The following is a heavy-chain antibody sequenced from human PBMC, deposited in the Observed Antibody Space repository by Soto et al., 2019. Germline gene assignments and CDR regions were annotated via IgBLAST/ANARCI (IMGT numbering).Heavy chain of an antibody. D-gene: IGHD2-15*01. CDR2: IYTSGNT. V-gene: IGHV4-4*07. J-gene: IGHJ6*02. CDR3: AREEVGYCSGGRCYYYVMDV. CDR1: GGSISSYY. Sequence: LSLTCTVSGGSISSYYWSWIRQPAGKGLEWIGRIYTSGNTNYNPSLKSRVTMSVDASKNQFSLKLSSVTAADTAVYYCAREEVGYCSGGRCYYYVMDVWGQGTTVTVSS.